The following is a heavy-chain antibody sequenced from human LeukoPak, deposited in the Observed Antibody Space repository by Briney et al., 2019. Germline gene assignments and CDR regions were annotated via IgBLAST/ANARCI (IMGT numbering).Heavy chain of an antibody. CDR1: GDSISSYY. J-gene: IGHJ4*02. Sequence: SETLSLTCTVSGDSISSYYWSWIRQPPGKGLEWIGYIYYSGSTNYNPSPKSRVTISVDTSKNQFSLKLSSVTAADTAVYYCARVSLPHTMVTYYFDYWGQGTLVTVSS. D-gene: IGHD5-18*01. V-gene: IGHV4-59*01. CDR3: ARVSLPHTMVTYYFDY. CDR2: IYYSGST.